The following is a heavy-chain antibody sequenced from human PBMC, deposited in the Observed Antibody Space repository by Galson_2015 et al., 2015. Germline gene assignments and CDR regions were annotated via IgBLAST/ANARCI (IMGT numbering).Heavy chain of an antibody. Sequence: SVKVSCKASGYTFTGYYLHWVRQAPGQGLEWMGRINPKSGVTNYAHKFQGRVTMTRDTSISTAYMELSRLRSDDPAVYYCARAWVGFLEWLLDYYYMDVWGKGTTVTVSS. CDR2: INPKSGVT. V-gene: IGHV1-2*06. CDR1: GYTFTGYY. D-gene: IGHD3-3*01. J-gene: IGHJ6*03. CDR3: ARAWVGFLEWLLDYYYMDV.